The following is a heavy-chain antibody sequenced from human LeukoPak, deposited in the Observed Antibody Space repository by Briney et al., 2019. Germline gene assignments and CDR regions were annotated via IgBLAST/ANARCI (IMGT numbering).Heavy chain of an antibody. D-gene: IGHD5-24*01. J-gene: IGHJ4*02. CDR3: ARASRDGYNQNFDH. CDR2: IYPGGSET. CDR1: GYSFSSYW. V-gene: IGHV5-51*01. Sequence: GESLKISCKGLGYSFSSYWNAWVGQRPGTGLEWMGIIYPGGSETRYDPSFQGQVTISADSSTSTAYLQWSSLRASDTAMYYCARASRDGYNQNFDHWGQGTLVTVSS.